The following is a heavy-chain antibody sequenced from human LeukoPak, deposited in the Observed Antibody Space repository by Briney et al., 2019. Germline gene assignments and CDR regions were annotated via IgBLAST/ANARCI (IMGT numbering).Heavy chain of an antibody. Sequence: SETLSLTCTVSGYSISSGYYWGWIRQPPGKGLEWIGSIYHSGSTYYNPSLKSRVTISVDTSKNQFSLKLSSVTAADTAVYYCARDLGGIAARYFDYWGQGTLVTVSS. D-gene: IGHD6-6*01. CDR3: ARDLGGIAARYFDY. CDR1: GYSISSGYY. J-gene: IGHJ4*02. V-gene: IGHV4-38-2*02. CDR2: IYHSGST.